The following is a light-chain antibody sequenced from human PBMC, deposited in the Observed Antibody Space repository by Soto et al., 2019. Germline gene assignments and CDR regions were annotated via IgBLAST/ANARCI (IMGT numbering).Light chain of an antibody. CDR2: DAS. CDR1: QSLYSR. CDR3: QPYNSYGT. Sequence: IQLTQSPSTLSASVGDRVTLTCRASQSLYSRLAWYQQRPGKAPKLLIYDASTLETGVPSRFSGSGSGTEFTLPISSLQPDDFATYYCQPYNSYGTFGQGTKVDIK. V-gene: IGKV1-5*01. J-gene: IGKJ1*01.